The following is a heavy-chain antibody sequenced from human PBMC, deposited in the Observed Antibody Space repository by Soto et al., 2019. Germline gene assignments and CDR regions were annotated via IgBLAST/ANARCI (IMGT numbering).Heavy chain of an antibody. CDR3: ARVASGYYQSYWYFAL. J-gene: IGHJ2*01. CDR2: IIPIVGIA. V-gene: IGHV1-69*02. CDR1: GGTFSSYT. D-gene: IGHD3-22*01. Sequence: QVQLVQSGAEVKKPGSSVKVSCKASGGTFSSYTISWVRQSPGQGLEWMGRIIPIVGIANYTQKFQCRVTITADQSTSTAYMELSSLRSEDTAVYYCARVASGYYQSYWYFALWGRWTLVTVSS.